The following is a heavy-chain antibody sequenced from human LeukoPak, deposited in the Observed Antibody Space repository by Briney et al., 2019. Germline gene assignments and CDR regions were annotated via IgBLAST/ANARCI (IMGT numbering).Heavy chain of an antibody. V-gene: IGHV3-21*01. Sequence: KPGGSLRLSCEACGFSFSSYSMNWVRQAPGKGLEWVSSISSSSSYIYYADSVKGRFTISRDNAKNSLYLQMNSLRAEDTAVYYCARGSYCSGGSCFDYWGQGTLVAVSS. CDR3: ARGSYCSGGSCFDY. CDR2: ISSSSSYI. CDR1: GFSFSSYS. D-gene: IGHD2-15*01. J-gene: IGHJ4*02.